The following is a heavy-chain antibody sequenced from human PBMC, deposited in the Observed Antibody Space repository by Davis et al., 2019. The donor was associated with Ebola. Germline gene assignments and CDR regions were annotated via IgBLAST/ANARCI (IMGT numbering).Heavy chain of an antibody. Sequence: PGWSLRLSCAASGFTFSSYTMNWVRQAPGKGLEWVSTISDGSRNTHYADSVRGRFTISRDDSKSTVFLQMNALRAEDTALYYCTTRLVNHFDYWGQGTLVTVSS. CDR3: TTRLVNHFDY. CDR2: ISDGSRNT. V-gene: IGHV3-23*01. CDR1: GFTFSSYT. J-gene: IGHJ4*02. D-gene: IGHD6-19*01.